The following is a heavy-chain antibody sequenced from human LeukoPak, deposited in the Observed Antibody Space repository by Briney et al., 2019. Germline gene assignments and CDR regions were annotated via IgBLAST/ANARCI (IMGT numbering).Heavy chain of an antibody. CDR1: GFTFSSYS. V-gene: IGHV3-48*01. J-gene: IGHJ4*02. D-gene: IGHD6-19*01. Sequence: GGSLRLSCAASGFTFSSYSMNWVRQAPGKGLEWVSYISSSSSTIYYADSVKGRFTISRDNAKNSLYLQMNSLRAEDTGVYYCAKDLSSGSRRAYWGQGTLVTVSS. CDR2: ISSSSSTI. CDR3: AKDLSSGSRRAY.